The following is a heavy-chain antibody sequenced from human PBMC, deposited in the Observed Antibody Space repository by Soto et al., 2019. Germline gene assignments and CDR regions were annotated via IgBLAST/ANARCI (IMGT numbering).Heavy chain of an antibody. V-gene: IGHV3-23*01. J-gene: IGHJ4*02. Sequence: EVQLLESGGGLVQPGGSLRLSCAASGFTFSSYAMSWVRQAPGKGLEWVSAISGSGGSTYYADSVKGRFTSSRDNSKNKLYMQMNSLRDEDTAVYYCAKASRGIDRHRRIDYWGQGTLVTVSS. CDR2: ISGSGGST. CDR1: GFTFSSYA. D-gene: IGHD3-3*02. CDR3: AKASRGIDRHRRIDY.